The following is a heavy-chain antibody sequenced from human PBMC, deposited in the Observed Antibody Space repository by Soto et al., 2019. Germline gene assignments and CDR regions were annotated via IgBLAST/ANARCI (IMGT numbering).Heavy chain of an antibody. J-gene: IGHJ4*02. V-gene: IGHV1-69*13. CDR3: ARDLNDSSGYLGY. CDR1: GGTFSSYA. Sequence: ASVKVSCKASGGTFSSYAISWVRQAPGRGLEWMGGIIPIFGTANYAQKFQGRVTITADESTSTAYMELSSLRSEDTAVYYCARDLNDSSGYLGYWGQGTLVTVSS. D-gene: IGHD3-22*01. CDR2: IIPIFGTA.